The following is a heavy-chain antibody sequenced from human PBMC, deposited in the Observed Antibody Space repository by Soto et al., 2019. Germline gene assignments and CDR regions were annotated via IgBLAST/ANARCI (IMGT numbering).Heavy chain of an antibody. Sequence: SSVKVSCKVSGDTFTNFAISWVRQAPGQGLEWMGGIIPMFDTPHYAQNFRGRVTITADGATTTAYMELNSLRSADTAVYYCAAGGHNDGYNYYHGMDVWGQGTTVNVSS. CDR2: IIPMFDTP. CDR1: GDTFTNFA. CDR3: AAGGHNDGYNYYHGMDV. D-gene: IGHD5-18*01. J-gene: IGHJ6*02. V-gene: IGHV1-69*13.